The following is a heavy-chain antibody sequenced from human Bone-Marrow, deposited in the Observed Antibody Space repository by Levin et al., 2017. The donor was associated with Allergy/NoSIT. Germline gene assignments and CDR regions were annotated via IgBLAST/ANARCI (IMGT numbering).Heavy chain of an antibody. D-gene: IGHD5-12*01. J-gene: IGHJ4*02. V-gene: IGHV3-23*01. CDR2: ISGDGGRT. CDR3: AKDLNAVATSPFDY. Sequence: LSLTCAASGFTFSSYAMSWVRQAPGKGLEWVTAISGDGGRTYYADSVRGRFIISRDNSKSTVNLQMNSLRAEDTALYYCAKDLNAVATSPFDYWGQGSLVTVSS. CDR1: GFTFSSYA.